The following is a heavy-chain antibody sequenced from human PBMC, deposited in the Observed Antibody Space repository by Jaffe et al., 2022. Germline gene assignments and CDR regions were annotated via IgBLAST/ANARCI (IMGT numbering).Heavy chain of an antibody. D-gene: IGHD1-7*01. V-gene: IGHV3-21*06. Sequence: EVQLVESGGGLVKPGGSLRLSCAASRFTFSSYSMNWVRQAPGKGLEWVSSITSSSISSSYIYYSDSVKGRFTISRDNAKNSLYLQMNSLRAEDTAVYYCTRVGIIGTTRYYYMDVWGKGTTVTVSS. CDR2: ITSSSISSSYI. CDR1: RFTFSSYS. J-gene: IGHJ6*03. CDR3: TRVGIIGTTRYYYMDV.